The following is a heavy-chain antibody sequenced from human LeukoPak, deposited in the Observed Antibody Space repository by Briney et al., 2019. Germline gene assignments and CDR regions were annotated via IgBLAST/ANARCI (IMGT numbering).Heavy chain of an antibody. CDR2: ISSSSSTT. Sequence: GGSLRLSCAASGFTFSSYSMNWVRQAPGKGLEWVSYISSSSSTTYYADSVKGRFTISRDNSKNTLYLQMNSLRAEDTAVYYCAKDRGSALTGTTGGTYYYYGMDVWGQGTTVTVSS. J-gene: IGHJ6*02. V-gene: IGHV3-48*01. CDR1: GFTFSSYS. D-gene: IGHD1-7*01. CDR3: AKDRGSALTGTTGGTYYYYGMDV.